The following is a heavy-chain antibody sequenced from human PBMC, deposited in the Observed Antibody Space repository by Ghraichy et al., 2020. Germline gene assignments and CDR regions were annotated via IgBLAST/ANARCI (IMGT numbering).Heavy chain of an antibody. CDR3: ATEPIPDTAMVNGAS. J-gene: IGHJ5*02. CDR1: GGSVSSSNYY. V-gene: IGHV4-61*01. D-gene: IGHD5-18*01. CDR2: IYYSGST. Sequence: SETLSLTCTVSGGSVSSSNYYWSWIRQPPGEGLDWIGYIYYSGSTNYNPSLKSRVTISIDTSKNQFSLKLSSVTATDTAVYYCATEPIPDTAMVNGASWGQGTLVTVSS.